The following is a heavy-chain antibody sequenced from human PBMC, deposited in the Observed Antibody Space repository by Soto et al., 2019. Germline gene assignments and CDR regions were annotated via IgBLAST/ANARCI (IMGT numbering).Heavy chain of an antibody. J-gene: IGHJ5*02. CDR1: GFTFSNAW. V-gene: IGHV3-15*01. Sequence: GVLRLSCAASGFTFSNAWMSWVRQAPGKGLEWVGRIKSKTDGGTTDYAAPVKGRFTISRDDSKNTLYLQMNSLKTEDTAVYYCTTGTYYYDSSGYYETGGWFDPWGQGTLVTVSS. D-gene: IGHD3-22*01. CDR2: IKSKTDGGTT. CDR3: TTGTYYYDSSGYYETGGWFDP.